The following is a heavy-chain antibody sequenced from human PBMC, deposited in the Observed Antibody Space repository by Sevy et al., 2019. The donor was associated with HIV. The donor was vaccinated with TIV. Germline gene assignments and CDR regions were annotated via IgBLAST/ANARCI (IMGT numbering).Heavy chain of an antibody. CDR2: ISYDGSNK. CDR1: GFTFSSYA. Sequence: GGSLRLSCAASGFTFSSYAMHWVRQAPGKGLEWVAVISYDGSNKYYADSMKGRFTISRDNSKNTLYLQMNSLRAEDTAVYYCARDLLGAKDWGQGTLVTVSS. V-gene: IGHV3-30-3*01. D-gene: IGHD1-26*01. CDR3: ARDLLGAKD. J-gene: IGHJ4*02.